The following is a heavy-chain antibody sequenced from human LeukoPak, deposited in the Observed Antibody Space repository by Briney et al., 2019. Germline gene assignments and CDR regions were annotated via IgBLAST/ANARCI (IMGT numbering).Heavy chain of an antibody. Sequence: GGSLRLSCAASGFTFSSYAMHWVRQAPGKGLEWVAVISYDGSNKYYADSVKGRFTISRENSKNTLYLQMNSLRAEDTAVYYCASTRYDSSGYYYSYWGQGTLVTVSS. CDR1: GFTFSSYA. D-gene: IGHD3-22*01. CDR2: ISYDGSNK. CDR3: ASTRYDSSGYYYSY. J-gene: IGHJ4*02. V-gene: IGHV3-30-3*01.